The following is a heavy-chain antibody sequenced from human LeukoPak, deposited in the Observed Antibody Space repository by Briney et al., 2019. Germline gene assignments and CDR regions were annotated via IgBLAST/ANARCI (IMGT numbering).Heavy chain of an antibody. V-gene: IGHV4-59*08. CDR2: IYYSGST. CDR1: GGSISSYY. D-gene: IGHD3-16*01. CDR3: ARVKGYGIDY. J-gene: IGHJ4*02. Sequence: SETLTLTCTVSGGSISSYYWSWIRQPPGKGLEWIGCIYYSGSTNYNPSLKSRVTISVDTSKNQFSLKLSSVTAADTAVYYCARVKGYGIDYWRERTVVTVSS.